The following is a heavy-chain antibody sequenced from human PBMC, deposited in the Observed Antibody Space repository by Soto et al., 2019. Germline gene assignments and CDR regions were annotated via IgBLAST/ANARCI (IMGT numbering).Heavy chain of an antibody. V-gene: IGHV4-59*08. Sequence: SETLSLTCTVSGGSISSYYWSWIRQPPGKGLEWIGYIYYSGSTNYNPALKSRLTIAVDTAKNPFCLKLSSVTAADTAVDYCARSDHDYYDSSGYWDYWGQATLATVSS. D-gene: IGHD3-22*01. CDR2: IYYSGST. J-gene: IGHJ4*02. CDR1: GGSISSYY. CDR3: ARSDHDYYDSSGYWDY.